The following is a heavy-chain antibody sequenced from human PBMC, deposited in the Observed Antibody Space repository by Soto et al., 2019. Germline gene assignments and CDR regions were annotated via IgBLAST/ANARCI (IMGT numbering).Heavy chain of an antibody. Sequence: QVQLVESGGGLVKPGGSLRLSCAASGFTFSDYYMSWIRQAPGKGLEWVSYISSSGSTIYYADSVKGRFTISRDNAKNPLYLQMNSLRAEYTAVYYCASLYGSGSYFGYYYGMDVWGQGTTVTVSS. CDR3: ASLYGSGSYFGYYYGMDV. V-gene: IGHV3-11*01. CDR1: GFTFSDYY. CDR2: ISSSGSTI. J-gene: IGHJ6*02. D-gene: IGHD3-10*01.